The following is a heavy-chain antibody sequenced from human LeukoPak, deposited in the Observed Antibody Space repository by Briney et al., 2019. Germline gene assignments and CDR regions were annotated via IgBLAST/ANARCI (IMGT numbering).Heavy chain of an antibody. D-gene: IGHD6-6*01. CDR3: ARVLGYSSSKPDDY. J-gene: IGHJ4*02. CDR1: GFTFSSYG. Sequence: GGSLRLSCAASGFTFSSYGMSWVRQAPGKGLEWVSAISGSGGSTYYADSVKGRFTISRDNAKNSLYLQMNSLRAEDTAVYYCARVLGYSSSKPDDYWGQGTLVTVSS. CDR2: ISGSGGST. V-gene: IGHV3-23*01.